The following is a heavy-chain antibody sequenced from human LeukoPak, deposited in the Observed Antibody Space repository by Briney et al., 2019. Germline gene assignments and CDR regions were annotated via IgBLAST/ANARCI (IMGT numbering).Heavy chain of an antibody. J-gene: IGHJ4*02. CDR2: ISTYNGNT. CDR1: GYTFTSYG. CDR3: ARESVPAVAARRGLNY. D-gene: IGHD6-6*01. Sequence: ASVKVSCKASGYTFTSYGISWVRQAPGQGLEWMGWISTYNGNTNYAQKLQGRVTMTTDTSTSTAYMELRSLRSDDTAVYYCARESVPAVAARRGLNYWGQGTLVTVSS. V-gene: IGHV1-18*01.